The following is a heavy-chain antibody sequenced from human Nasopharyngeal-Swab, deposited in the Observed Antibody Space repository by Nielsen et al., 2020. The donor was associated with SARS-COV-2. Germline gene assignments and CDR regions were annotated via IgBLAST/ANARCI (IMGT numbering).Heavy chain of an antibody. D-gene: IGHD3-3*01. V-gene: IGHV4-59*01. CDR2: IYYSGST. J-gene: IGHJ6*03. Sequence: WIRQPPGEGLEWIGYIYYSGSTNYNPSLKSRVTISVDTSKNQFSLKLSSVTAADTAVYYCARGPDRNYDFWSGYYTPSSYYYYMDVWGKGTTVTVSS. CDR3: ARGPDRNYDFWSGYYTPSSYYYYMDV.